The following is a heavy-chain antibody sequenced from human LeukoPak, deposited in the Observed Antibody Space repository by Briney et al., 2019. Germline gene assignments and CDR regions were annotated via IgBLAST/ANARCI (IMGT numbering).Heavy chain of an antibody. CDR3: ARGAYRITISWAFFDY. V-gene: IGHV4-34*01. Sequence: PSETLSLTFSVHGGPFLGSYWAWIPWPPGKGLGRIGELKQSGSPNPNPSLKSRVTISVDTSKNQFSLKLSSVTAADTAVYYCARGAYRITISWAFFDYWGQGTLVTVSS. J-gene: IGHJ4*02. D-gene: IGHD3-3*01. CDR2: LKQSGSP. CDR1: GGPFLGSY.